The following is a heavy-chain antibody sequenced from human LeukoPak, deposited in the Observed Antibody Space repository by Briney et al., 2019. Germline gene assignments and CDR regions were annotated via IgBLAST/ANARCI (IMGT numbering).Heavy chain of an antibody. Sequence: GGSLRLSCAASGFTFSSYAMSWVRQAPGKGLEWVSAISGSGGRTYYADSVKGRFTIYRDHSKSTLYLQMNSLRAEDTAIYYCAKWDRDYGGSHYLDYWGQGTLVTVSA. J-gene: IGHJ4*02. V-gene: IGHV3-23*01. CDR3: AKWDRDYGGSHYLDY. CDR1: GFTFSSYA. CDR2: ISGSGGRT. D-gene: IGHD4-23*01.